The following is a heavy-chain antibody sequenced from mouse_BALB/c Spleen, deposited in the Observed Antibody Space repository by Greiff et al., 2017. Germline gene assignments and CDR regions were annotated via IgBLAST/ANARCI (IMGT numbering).Heavy chain of an antibody. CDR1: GYAFSSYW. CDR3: ARLFTVDY. V-gene: IGHV1-80*01. CDR2: IYPGDGDT. Sequence: VQLVESGAELVRPGSSVKISCKASGYAFSSYWMNWVKQRPGQGLEWIGQIYPGDGDTNYNGKFKGKATLTADKSSSTAYMQLSSLTSEDSAVYFCARLFTVDYWGQGTSVTVSS. J-gene: IGHJ4*01.